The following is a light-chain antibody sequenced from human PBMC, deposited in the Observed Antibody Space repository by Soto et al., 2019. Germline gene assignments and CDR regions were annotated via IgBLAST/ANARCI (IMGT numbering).Light chain of an antibody. CDR3: QHYNSYSIT. Sequence: EIQMTQSASTLYGCVGDGGTMXCRASQTVSSRLDWYQQRPGKARKLLIYKASTLKRGVPSRFSGSGSGTAFTLTISSLQPDDFATYYGQHYNSYSITFGQGTRLEIK. CDR1: QTVSSR. V-gene: IGKV1-5*03. J-gene: IGKJ5*01. CDR2: KAS.